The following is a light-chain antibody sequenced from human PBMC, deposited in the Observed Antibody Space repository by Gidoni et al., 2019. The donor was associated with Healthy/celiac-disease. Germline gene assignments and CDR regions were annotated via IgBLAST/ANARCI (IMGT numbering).Light chain of an antibody. V-gene: IGKV1-39*01. CDR2: AAS. CDR3: QQSYSTPWT. J-gene: IGKJ1*01. Sequence: DIQMTQSPSSLSASGGDRVTITCRASQSISSYLNWYQQKPGKAAKLLIYAASSLQSGGPSRFSGSGSGTDFTLTISSLQPEDFATYYCQQSYSTPWTFGQXTKVEIK. CDR1: QSISSY.